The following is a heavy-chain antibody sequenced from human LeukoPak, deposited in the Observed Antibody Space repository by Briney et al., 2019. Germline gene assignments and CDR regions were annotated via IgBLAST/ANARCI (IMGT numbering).Heavy chain of an antibody. CDR2: SVRTGST. D-gene: IGHD2-2*01. V-gene: IGHV3-23*01. J-gene: IGHJ6*03. Sequence: GGSLRLSCEASGFTFSSYAVAWVRQAPGKGLEWVFSVRTGSTHYADSVKGRFTISRDNSKNTLYLQMDSLRAEDTAIYYCARGLCSSASCPDYNYYMDVWGEGTTVTVSS. CDR3: ARGLCSSASCPDYNYYMDV. CDR1: GFTFSSYA.